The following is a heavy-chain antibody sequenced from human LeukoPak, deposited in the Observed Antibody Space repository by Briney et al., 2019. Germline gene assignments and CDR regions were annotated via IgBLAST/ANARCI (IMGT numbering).Heavy chain of an antibody. CDR1: GYSFTTHW. V-gene: IGHV5-51*01. CDR2: IYPGDSDA. D-gene: IGHD6-19*01. Sequence: GESLKISCKGSGYSFTTHWIGWVRQMPGKGLEWMGIIYPGDSDARYSPSFQGHVTISVDKSISTAYLQWSSLKASDTATYYCAGGGEQWLLLNWFDSWGQGTLVTVSS. J-gene: IGHJ5*01. CDR3: AGGGEQWLLLNWFDS.